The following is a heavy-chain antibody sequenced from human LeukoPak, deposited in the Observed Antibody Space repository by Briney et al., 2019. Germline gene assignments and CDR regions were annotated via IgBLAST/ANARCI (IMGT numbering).Heavy chain of an antibody. CDR2: INSDGSST. CDR3: ATEGPGNSFDI. V-gene: IGHV3-74*01. Sequence: GGSLRLSCGASGFTFSRYWMHWVRQAPGKGLVWVSRINSDGSSTTYADSVKGRFTISRDNAKNTLYLQMNSLRAEDTALYYCATEGPGNSFDIWGQGTVVTVSS. J-gene: IGHJ3*02. CDR1: GFTFSRYW.